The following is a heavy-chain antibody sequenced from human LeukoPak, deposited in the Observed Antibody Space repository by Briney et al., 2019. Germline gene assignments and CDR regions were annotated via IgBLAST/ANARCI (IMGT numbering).Heavy chain of an antibody. D-gene: IGHD2-2*01. V-gene: IGHV1-2*02. J-gene: IGHJ4*02. CDR3: ARDVGEYCSSVSCYASDY. CDR1: GYTFTSYY. CDR2: INPSGGST. Sequence: ASVKVSCKASGYTFTSYYMHWVRQAPGQGLEWMGIINPSGGSTNYAQKFQGRVTMARDTSISTAYMELSRLRSDDTAVYYCARDVGEYCSSVSCYASDYWGQGTLVTVSS.